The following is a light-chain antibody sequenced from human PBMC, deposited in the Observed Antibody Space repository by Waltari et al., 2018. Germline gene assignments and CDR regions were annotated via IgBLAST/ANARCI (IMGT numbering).Light chain of an antibody. CDR2: AAS. Sequence: DIQMTQSPSSLSASVGDRVTITCRASQSISSYLNWYQQKPGKAPKLLIYAASSLQRGVPSRFSVSGSGTDFTLTISSLQPEDFATYYCQQSYSTPRTFGQGTKLEIK. V-gene: IGKV1-39*01. CDR3: QQSYSTPRT. J-gene: IGKJ2*02. CDR1: QSISSY.